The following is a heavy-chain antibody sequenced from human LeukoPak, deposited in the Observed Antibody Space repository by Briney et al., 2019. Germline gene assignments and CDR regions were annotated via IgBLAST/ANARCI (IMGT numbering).Heavy chain of an antibody. D-gene: IGHD1-26*01. J-gene: IGHJ3*02. Sequence: SETLSLTCTVSVGSISSYYWSWIRQPAGKGLNWIGRIYTSGSTNYNPSLKSRVTMSVDTSKNQFSLKLSSVTAADTAVYYCARDLARGSGSYYREDAFDIWGQGTMVTVSS. CDR1: VGSISSYY. CDR2: IYTSGST. CDR3: ARDLARGSGSYYREDAFDI. V-gene: IGHV4-4*07.